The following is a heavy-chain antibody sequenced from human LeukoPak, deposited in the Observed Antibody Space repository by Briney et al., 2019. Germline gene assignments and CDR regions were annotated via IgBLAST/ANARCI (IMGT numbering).Heavy chain of an antibody. J-gene: IGHJ4*02. Sequence: ASVKVSCKASGYTFTSYGISWVRQAPGQGLEWMGWISAYNGNTNYAQKLQGRVTMTTDTSTSTAYMELRSLRSDDTAVYYCAGDTWHYYDSSGYGDYWGQGTLVTVSS. CDR1: GYTFTSYG. CDR3: AGDTWHYYDSSGYGDY. CDR2: ISAYNGNT. D-gene: IGHD3-22*01. V-gene: IGHV1-18*01.